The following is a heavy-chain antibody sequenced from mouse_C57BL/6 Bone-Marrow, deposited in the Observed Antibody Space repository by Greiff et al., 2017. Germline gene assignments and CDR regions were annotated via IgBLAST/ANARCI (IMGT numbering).Heavy chain of an antibody. CDR2: IYPGSGST. CDR1: GYTFTSYW. J-gene: IGHJ3*01. D-gene: IGHD2-4*01. CDR3: ARESYDYKFAC. V-gene: IGHV1-55*01. Sequence: QVQLQQPGAELVKPGASVKMSCKASGYTFTSYWINWVKQRPGQGLEWIGDIYPGSGSTNYNEKFKSKATLTVATSSSTAYMQLSSLTSEYSAVYYCARESYDYKFACWGQGTLVTVSA.